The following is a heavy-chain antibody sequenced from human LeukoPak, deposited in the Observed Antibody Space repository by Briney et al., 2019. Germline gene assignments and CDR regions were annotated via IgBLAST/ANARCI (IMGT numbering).Heavy chain of an antibody. Sequence: PGGSLRLSCEASGFTFSSYAMSWVRQAPGKGLEWVSVISGSGDSTYYADSVEGRCTSSSDNSKDALYLQMNSLRAEDTAVYYCARVGYSGYDYDYWGQGTLVTVSS. CDR3: ARVGYSGYDYDY. CDR1: GFTFSSYA. D-gene: IGHD5-12*01. CDR2: ISGSGDST. V-gene: IGHV3-23*01. J-gene: IGHJ4*02.